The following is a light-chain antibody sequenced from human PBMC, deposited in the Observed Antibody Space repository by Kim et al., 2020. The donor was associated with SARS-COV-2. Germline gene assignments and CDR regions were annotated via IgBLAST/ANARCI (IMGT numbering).Light chain of an antibody. J-gene: IGLJ2*01. CDR2: KDS. Sequence: SYELTQPSSVSVSPGQTAKITCSGDVLAKKYVRWFQQKPGQAPVLLIYKDSERPSGIPERFSGSSSGTTVTLTISGAHVEDEADYYCYCAADNNWVFAGGTQLTVL. CDR3: YCAADNNWV. V-gene: IGLV3-27*01. CDR1: VLAKKY.